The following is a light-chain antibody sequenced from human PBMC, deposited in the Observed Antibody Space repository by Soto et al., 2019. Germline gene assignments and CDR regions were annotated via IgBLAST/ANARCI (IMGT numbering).Light chain of an antibody. J-gene: IGKJ1*01. Sequence: EIVLTQSPGTLSLSPGERATLSCRASQSVSSSYLAWYQQNLGQAPRLLIYGASSRATGIPDRFSGSGSGTDFTLTISRLEPEDFAVYYCQQYGSSSWTFGQGTKVDIK. V-gene: IGKV3-20*01. CDR2: GAS. CDR1: QSVSSSY. CDR3: QQYGSSSWT.